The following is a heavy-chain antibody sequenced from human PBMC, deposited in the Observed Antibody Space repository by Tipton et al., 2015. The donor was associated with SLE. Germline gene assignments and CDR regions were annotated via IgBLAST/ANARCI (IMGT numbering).Heavy chain of an antibody. D-gene: IGHD4-11*01. CDR1: GGSFSGYY. Sequence: TLSLTCAVYGGSFSGYYWSWIRQPPGKGPEWIGEIYHSGSTNYNPSLKSRVTISVDKSKNQFSLKLSSVTAADTAVYYCASRLHFAFDIWGQGTMVTVSS. CDR3: ASRLHFAFDI. J-gene: IGHJ3*02. CDR2: IYHSGST. V-gene: IGHV4-34*01.